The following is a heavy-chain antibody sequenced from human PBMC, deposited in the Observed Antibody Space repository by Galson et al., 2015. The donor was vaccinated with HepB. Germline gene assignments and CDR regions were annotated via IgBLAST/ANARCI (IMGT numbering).Heavy chain of an antibody. D-gene: IGHD2-2*01. CDR3: ASYRMVPAATYYYGMDV. J-gene: IGHJ6*02. Sequence: QSGAEVKKPGESLRISCKGSGYSFTSYWISWVRQMPGKGLEWMGRIDPSDSYTNYSPSFQGHVTISADKSISTAYLQWSSLKASDTAMYYCASYRMVPAATYYYGMDVWGQGTTVTVSS. CDR1: GYSFTSYW. CDR2: IDPSDSYT. V-gene: IGHV5-10-1*01.